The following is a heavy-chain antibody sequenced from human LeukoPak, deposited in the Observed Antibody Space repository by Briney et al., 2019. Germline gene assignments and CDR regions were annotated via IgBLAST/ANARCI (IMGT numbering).Heavy chain of an antibody. V-gene: IGHV3-64D*06. Sequence: GESLRLSCSTSGFTFSNHFMHWVRQAPGKGLEYVSSIGPNGASTLYADSVKGRFTISRDNSKNALYLQLTSLRLEDTALYYCVKDLTGTWSFDYWGQGTLVTVSS. J-gene: IGHJ4*02. CDR1: GFTFSNHF. D-gene: IGHD3-9*01. CDR3: VKDLTGTWSFDY. CDR2: IGPNGAST.